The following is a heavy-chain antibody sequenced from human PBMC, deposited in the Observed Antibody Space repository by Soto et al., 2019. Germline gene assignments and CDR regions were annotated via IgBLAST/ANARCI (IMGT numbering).Heavy chain of an antibody. D-gene: IGHD1-1*01. CDR3: ATGTNGTTGWYHP. J-gene: IGHJ5*02. V-gene: IGHV1-2*02. Sequence: QEQLVQSGPDVKKPGASVTVSCKSSGYTFTDFYLHWLRQAPGQGLEWVGWINPKTGDTKSSKKFQGRVTMSRDTSVSTAYVDLTSLTSDDTAMYYGATGTNGTTGWYHPWGQGTRVTVSS. CDR1: GYTFTDFY. CDR2: INPKTGDT.